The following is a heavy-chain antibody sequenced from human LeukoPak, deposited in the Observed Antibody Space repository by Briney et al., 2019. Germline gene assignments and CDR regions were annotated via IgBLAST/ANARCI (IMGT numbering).Heavy chain of an antibody. V-gene: IGHV1-2*02. CDR1: GYTFTGYY. J-gene: IGHJ4*02. D-gene: IGHD2-15*01. CDR2: INPNSGGT. Sequence: ASVKVSCKASGYTFTGYYMHWVRQAPGQGLEWMGWINPNSGGTNYAQKFQGRVTMTRDTSISTAYMELSRLRSDDTAVYYCARADIVVVVAANTRHYFDYWGQGTLVTVSS. CDR3: ARADIVVVVAANTRHYFDY.